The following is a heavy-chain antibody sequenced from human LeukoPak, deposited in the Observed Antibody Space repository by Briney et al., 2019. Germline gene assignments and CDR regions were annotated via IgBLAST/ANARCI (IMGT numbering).Heavy chain of an antibody. D-gene: IGHD1-14*01. CDR2: ISKSGDTI. Sequence: GGSLRLSCAASGNTFSDYYMSWIRQAPGKGLEWLSYISKSGDTIYYADSVRGRFTISRDNARNSLYLQMNSLTVADTATYYCVITAGWTTATDHWGQGALVTVSS. CDR3: VITAGWTTATDH. CDR1: GNTFSDYY. V-gene: IGHV3-11*04. J-gene: IGHJ5*02.